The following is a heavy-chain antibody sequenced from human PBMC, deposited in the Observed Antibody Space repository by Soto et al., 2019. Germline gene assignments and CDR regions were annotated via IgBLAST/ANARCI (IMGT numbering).Heavy chain of an antibody. V-gene: IGHV3-11*06. CDR2: ISSDSRYI. J-gene: IGHJ5*02. CDR1: GFTVSGYY. Sequence: PGGSLRLSCAASGFTVSGYYMGWIRQSLGKGLEWISYISSDSRYINHADSVRGRFTTSRDNAKNTLYLQMNSLRAEDTAVYYCARDYDFSPWGQGTLVTVSS. D-gene: IGHD3-3*01. CDR3: ARDYDFSP.